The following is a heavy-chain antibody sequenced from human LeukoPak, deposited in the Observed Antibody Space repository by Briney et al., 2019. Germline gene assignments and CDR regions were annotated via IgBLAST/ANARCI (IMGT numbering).Heavy chain of an antibody. CDR3: AREGVTKGDY. Sequence: PGGSLRLSCAASGFTSTTYGMHWVRQAPGKGLEWVAVIWSDGSKTYYVDSVKGRFTISRDYAKNTLYLQMSSLRAEDTAVYYCAREGVTKGDYWGQGTLVTVSS. CDR2: IWSDGSKT. CDR1: GFTSTTYG. J-gene: IGHJ4*02. D-gene: IGHD4-17*01. V-gene: IGHV3-33*01.